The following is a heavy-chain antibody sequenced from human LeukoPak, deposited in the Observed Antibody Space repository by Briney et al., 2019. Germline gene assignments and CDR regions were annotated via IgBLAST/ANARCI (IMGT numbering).Heavy chain of an antibody. CDR3: ARETWFGELSSAWFDY. J-gene: IGHJ4*02. V-gene: IGHV3-48*03. Sequence: GGSLRLSCTVSGLSFGDYGMSWVRQAPGKGLEWVSYISSSGSTIYYADSVRGRFTISRDNAKNSLYLQMNSLRAEDTAVYYCARETWFGELSSAWFDYWGQGTLVTVSS. CDR2: ISSSGSTI. D-gene: IGHD3-10*01. CDR1: GLSFGDYG.